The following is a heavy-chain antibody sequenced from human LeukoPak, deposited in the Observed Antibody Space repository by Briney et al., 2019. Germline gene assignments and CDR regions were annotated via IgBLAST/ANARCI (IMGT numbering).Heavy chain of an antibody. Sequence: SETLSLTCTGSGGSISSSSYYWSRIRQHPGKGLEWIGYIYYSGSTYYNPSLKSRVTISVDTSKNQFSLKLSSVTAADTAVYYCARHYGDYDNAFDIWGQGTMVTVSP. V-gene: IGHV4-31*03. J-gene: IGHJ3*02. D-gene: IGHD4-17*01. CDR2: IYYSGST. CDR1: GGSISSSSYY. CDR3: ARHYGDYDNAFDI.